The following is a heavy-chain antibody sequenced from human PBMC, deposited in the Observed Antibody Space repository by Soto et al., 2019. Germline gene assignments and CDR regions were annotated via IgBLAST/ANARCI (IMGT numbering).Heavy chain of an antibody. V-gene: IGHV5-10-1*01. J-gene: IGHJ6*02. CDR1: GYSFTIYW. Sequence: GESLKISCKGSGYSFTIYWISWVRQMPGKGLEWMGRIDPSDSYTNYSPSFQGHVTISADKSISTAYLQWSSLKASDTAMYYCARQXCSSTSCYPSYYYGMDVWGQGTTVTVSS. D-gene: IGHD2-2*01. CDR2: IDPSDSYT. CDR3: ARQXCSSTSCYPSYYYGMDV.